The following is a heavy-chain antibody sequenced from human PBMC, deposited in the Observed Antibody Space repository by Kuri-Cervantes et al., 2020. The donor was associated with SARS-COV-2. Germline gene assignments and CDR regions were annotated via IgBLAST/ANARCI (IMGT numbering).Heavy chain of an antibody. V-gene: IGHV1-3*01. Sequence: ASVKVSCKASGYRFSTYAMHWVRQAPGQRLEWMGWINSDNGNTRYSQKFQGRVTMTTDTSTSTAYMELRSLRSDDTAVYYCARSDCSSTSCYADPFDYWGQGTLVTVSS. CDR1: GYRFSTYA. D-gene: IGHD2-2*01. CDR3: ARSDCSSTSCYADPFDY. CDR2: INSDNGNT. J-gene: IGHJ4*02.